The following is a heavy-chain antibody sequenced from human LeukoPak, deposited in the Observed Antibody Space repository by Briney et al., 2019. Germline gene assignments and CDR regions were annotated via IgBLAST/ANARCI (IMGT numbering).Heavy chain of an antibody. D-gene: IGHD6-13*01. Sequence: PSETLSLTCAVYGGSFSGYYWIWIRQPPGKGLEWIGEINHSGSTNYNPSLKSRVPISVETSKTQFSLNVSSVTAGDTAVYYCARYSSSWGLGDWGQGTLVTVSS. J-gene: IGHJ4*02. CDR3: ARYSSSWGLGD. V-gene: IGHV4-34*01. CDR1: GGSFSGYY. CDR2: INHSGST.